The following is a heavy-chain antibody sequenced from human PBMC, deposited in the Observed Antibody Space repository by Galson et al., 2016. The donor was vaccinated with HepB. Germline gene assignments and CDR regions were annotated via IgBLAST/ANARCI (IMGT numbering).Heavy chain of an antibody. D-gene: IGHD3-10*01. CDR3: AHRRTSADYGSGKDHYFDY. J-gene: IGHJ4*02. V-gene: IGHV2-5*01. CDR2: IYWNDDK. Sequence: IRQSPGKALEWLALIYWNDDKRYSPSLKSRLTITKDTSKNQVVLTLTNMDPVDTATYYCAHRRTSADYGSGKDHYFDYWGQGTLVTVSS.